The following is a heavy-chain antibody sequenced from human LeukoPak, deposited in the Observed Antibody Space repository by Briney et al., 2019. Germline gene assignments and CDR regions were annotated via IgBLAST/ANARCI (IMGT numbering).Heavy chain of an antibody. V-gene: IGHV4/OR15-8*02. D-gene: IGHD1-26*01. CDR3: SRESGAFCPFGY. J-gene: IGHJ4*02. Sequence: SETLSLTRGVSGGSIRSTNWWSWVRQPPGQGLEWIGEISLSGQTNYSPSLNGRVTMSLDESRNQLSLNLTSVTAADTAIYYCSRESGAFCPFGYWGQGTLVIVPP. CDR1: GGSIRSTNW. CDR2: ISLSGQT.